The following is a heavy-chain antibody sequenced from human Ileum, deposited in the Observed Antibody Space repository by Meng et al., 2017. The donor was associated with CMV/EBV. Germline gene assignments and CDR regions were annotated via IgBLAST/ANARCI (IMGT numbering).Heavy chain of an antibody. D-gene: IGHD3-22*01. Sequence: GGSLRLSCTASGFTFSTYGMHWVRQAPGKGLEWVAFIRSDGSNEYYADSVRGRFTISKDNSKSTLYLQMSSLRPADTAVYYCAKDGFYYDSSGYYFVDYGMDFWGQGTTVTVSS. J-gene: IGHJ6*01. CDR1: GFTFSTYG. CDR3: AKDGFYYDSSGYYFVDYGMDF. V-gene: IGHV3-30*02. CDR2: IRSDGSNE.